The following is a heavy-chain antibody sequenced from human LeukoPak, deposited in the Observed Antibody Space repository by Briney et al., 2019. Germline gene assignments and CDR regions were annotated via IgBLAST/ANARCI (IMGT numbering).Heavy chain of an antibody. Sequence: GRSLRLSCAASGFTFSSYGMHWVRQAPGKGLEWEASISSDGSKKYYADSVKGRFTISRDNSKNTLYLQMNSLRAEDTAVYYCAETAGLRYFDWQTYLDYWGQGTLVTVSS. CDR3: AETAGLRYFDWQTYLDY. J-gene: IGHJ4*02. V-gene: IGHV3-30*18. CDR2: ISSDGSKK. CDR1: GFTFSSYG. D-gene: IGHD3-9*01.